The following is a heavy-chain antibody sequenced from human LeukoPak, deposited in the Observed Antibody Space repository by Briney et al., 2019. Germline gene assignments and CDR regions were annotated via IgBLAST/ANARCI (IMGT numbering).Heavy chain of an antibody. Sequence: PGGSLRLSCAASGFTVSNNYMNWVRQAPGKGLEWVSMIYSGGNTYYADSVKGRFTMSRDNSKNTLYLQMNTLRAEDTAVYYCARLAVGGWDVRYWGQGTLVIVSS. CDR3: ARLAVGGWDVRY. V-gene: IGHV3-66*01. J-gene: IGHJ4*02. D-gene: IGHD6-19*01. CDR2: IYSGGNT. CDR1: GFTVSNNY.